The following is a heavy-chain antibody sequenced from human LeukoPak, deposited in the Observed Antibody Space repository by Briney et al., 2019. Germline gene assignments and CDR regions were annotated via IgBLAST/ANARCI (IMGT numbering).Heavy chain of an antibody. CDR3: ARGLPRLWFGELLLYYFDY. D-gene: IGHD3-10*01. CDR1: GESFSAYY. J-gene: IGHJ4*02. V-gene: IGHV4-34*01. CDR2: IHHSGTT. Sequence: SETLSLTCAVYGESFSAYYWNWIRQAPGKRLEWIGEIHHSGTTNYNPSLKSRVNILIDPSKKQFSLKLTSVTATDTAVYYCARGLPRLWFGELLLYYFDYWGQGTLVTVSS.